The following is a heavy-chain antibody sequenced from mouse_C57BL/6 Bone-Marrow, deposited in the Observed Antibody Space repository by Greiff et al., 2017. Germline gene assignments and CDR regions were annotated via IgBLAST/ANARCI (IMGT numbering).Heavy chain of an antibody. V-gene: IGHV1-54*01. CDR1: GYAFTNYL. J-gene: IGHJ3*01. Sequence: VQLKESGAELVRPGTSVKVSCKASGYAFTNYLIEWVKQRPGQGLEWIGVINPGSGGTNYNEKFKGKATLTADKSSSTAYMQLSSLTSEDSAVYFGARSKDWDSWFAYWGRGPLVTVTA. CDR2: INPGSGGT. D-gene: IGHD4-1*01. CDR3: ARSKDWDSWFAY.